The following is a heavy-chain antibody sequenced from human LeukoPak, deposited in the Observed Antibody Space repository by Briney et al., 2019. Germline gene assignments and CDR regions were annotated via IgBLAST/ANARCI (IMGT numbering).Heavy chain of an antibody. V-gene: IGHV1-2*02. CDR1: GYTFTGYY. J-gene: IGHJ5*02. D-gene: IGHD4-17*01. CDR2: INPNSGGT. Sequence: ASVKVSCKASGYTFTGYYMHWVRQVPGQGLEWMGWINPNSGGTNYAQKFQGRVTMTRDTSISTAYMELSRLRSDDTAVYYCARPATVTTKWFDPWGQGTLVTVSS. CDR3: ARPATVTTKWFDP.